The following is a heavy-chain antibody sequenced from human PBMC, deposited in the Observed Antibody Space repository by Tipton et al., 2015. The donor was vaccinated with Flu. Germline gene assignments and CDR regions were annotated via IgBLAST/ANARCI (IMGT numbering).Heavy chain of an antibody. Sequence: TLSLTCTVSGGSISSGSYYWSWIRQPAGKGLEWIGRIYTSGSTNYNPSLKSRVTISVDTSKNQFSLKLSTVTAAATAVYYCAREGFDSSGYRAGDAFDIWGQGTMVTVSS. J-gene: IGHJ3*02. V-gene: IGHV4-61*02. D-gene: IGHD3-22*01. CDR3: AREGFDSSGYRAGDAFDI. CDR2: IYTSGST. CDR1: GGSISSGSYY.